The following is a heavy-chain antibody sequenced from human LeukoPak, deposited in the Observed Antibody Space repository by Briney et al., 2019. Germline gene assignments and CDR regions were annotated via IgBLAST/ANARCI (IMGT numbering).Heavy chain of an antibody. CDR3: ASYSSGSAPPGYFDY. J-gene: IGHJ4*02. D-gene: IGHD6-19*01. CDR1: GGSISSSNW. Sequence: PSETLSLTCAVSGGSISSSNWWSWVRPPPGKGLEWIGEIYHSGSTNYNPSLKSRVTISVDKSKNQFSLKLSSVTAADTAVYYCASYSSGSAPPGYFDYWGQGTLVTVSS. V-gene: IGHV4-4*02. CDR2: IYHSGST.